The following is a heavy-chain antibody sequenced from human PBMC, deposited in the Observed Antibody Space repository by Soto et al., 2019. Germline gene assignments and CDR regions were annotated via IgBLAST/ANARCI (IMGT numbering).Heavy chain of an antibody. CDR2: IYHSGST. J-gene: IGHJ4*02. V-gene: IGHV4-30-2*01. CDR1: GGSIRIGGSS. Sequence: QLQLKESGSGLVKPSQTLSLTCAVSGGSIRIGGSSWTWIRQPPGKGLGWIGYIYHSGSTYYNPSLKSRVTISLDRSKNQFSLRLSSVNAADTAVYYCARGAVVNFDSWGQGTLVTVSS. CDR3: ARGAVVNFDS. D-gene: IGHD3-22*01.